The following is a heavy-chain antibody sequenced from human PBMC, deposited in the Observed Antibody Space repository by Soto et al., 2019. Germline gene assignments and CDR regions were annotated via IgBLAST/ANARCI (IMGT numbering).Heavy chain of an antibody. CDR3: ARGQRALITYGPFDP. CDR1: GFTLSNYA. V-gene: IGHV3-23*01. D-gene: IGHD4-17*01. CDR2: FSGTGGYT. J-gene: IGHJ5*02. Sequence: GGSLRLSCAASGFTLSNYAMSWVRQAPGKGLEWVSTFSGTGGYTYYADSVKGRFTISRDDSKNTLFLHMNSPRAADTAVYYCARGQRALITYGPFDPWGQGTLVTV.